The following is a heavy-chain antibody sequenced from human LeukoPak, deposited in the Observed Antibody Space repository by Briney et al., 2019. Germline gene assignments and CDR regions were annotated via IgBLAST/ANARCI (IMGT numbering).Heavy chain of an antibody. Sequence: GGSLRLSCTASGLTFSSYAMSWVRQAPGKGLEWVSFISGSGAGTSYADSVKGRLTISRDNSKNTLYLQMNSLRAEDTAVYYCARVGGHSGSNYFVDYWGQGTLVTVSS. D-gene: IGHD1-26*01. CDR1: GLTFSSYA. J-gene: IGHJ4*02. CDR2: ISGSGAGT. V-gene: IGHV3-23*01. CDR3: ARVGGHSGSNYFVDY.